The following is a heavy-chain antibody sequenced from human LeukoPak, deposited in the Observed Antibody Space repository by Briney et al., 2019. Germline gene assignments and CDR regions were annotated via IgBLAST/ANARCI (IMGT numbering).Heavy chain of an antibody. CDR2: IYYSGSI. V-gene: IGHV4-39*01. CDR1: GDSLRGRDYW. D-gene: IGHD3-16*01. Sequence: SETLSLTCTVSGDSLRGRDYWWGWIRQPPGKGLEWIGSIYYSGSIYYNPSLKSRVTISVETSKNQFSLRLSSVTAADTALYYCAMGLRLGDVSLRGQGTLVTVSS. J-gene: IGHJ4*02. CDR3: AMGLRLGDVSL.